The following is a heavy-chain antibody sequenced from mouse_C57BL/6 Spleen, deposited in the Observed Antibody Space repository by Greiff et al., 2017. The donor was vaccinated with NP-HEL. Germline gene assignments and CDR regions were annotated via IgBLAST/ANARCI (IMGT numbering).Heavy chain of an antibody. J-gene: IGHJ2*01. CDR3: ARSGYGNYYFDY. CDR1: GYAFTNYL. Sequence: VQLVESGAELVRPGTSVKVSCKASGYAFTNYLIEWVKQRPGQGLEWIGVINPGSGGTNYNEKFKGKATLTADKSSSTAYMQLSSLTSEDSAVYFCARSGYGNYYFDYWGQGTTLTVSS. D-gene: IGHD2-10*02. V-gene: IGHV1-54*01. CDR2: INPGSGGT.